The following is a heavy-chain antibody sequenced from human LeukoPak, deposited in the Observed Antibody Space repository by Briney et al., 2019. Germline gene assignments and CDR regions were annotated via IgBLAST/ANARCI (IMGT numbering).Heavy chain of an antibody. J-gene: IGHJ4*01. D-gene: IGHD4-11*01. CDR3: ARDAQRGFDYSYSLRY. CDR1: GFIFSHYG. CDR2: IWSDGSNR. Sequence: GGSLRLSCAASGFIFSHYGMHWIRQAPGKGLEWVAVIWSDGSNRFYAGSVKGRFTISRDNAQNTVFLQMNSLRAEDTAMYYCARDAQRGFDYSYSLRYWGHGTLVTVPS. V-gene: IGHV3-33*01.